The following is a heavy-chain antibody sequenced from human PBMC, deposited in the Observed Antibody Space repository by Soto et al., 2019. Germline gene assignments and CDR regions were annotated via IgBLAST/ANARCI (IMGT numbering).Heavy chain of an antibody. Sequence: GGSLRLSCVASGFTFSSYDMPWVRQAPGKGLEYVSSISSNGGTTYYGNSVKGRFTISRDNSKNTLYLQMGSLRAEDMAVYYCVRRVPGNYDYWGQGTLVTVSS. CDR3: VRRVPGNYDY. J-gene: IGHJ4*02. CDR1: GFTFSSYD. CDR2: ISSNGGTT. D-gene: IGHD1-7*01. V-gene: IGHV3-64*01.